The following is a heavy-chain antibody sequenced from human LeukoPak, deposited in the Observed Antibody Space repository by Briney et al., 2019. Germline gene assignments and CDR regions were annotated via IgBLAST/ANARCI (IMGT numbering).Heavy chain of an antibody. CDR1: GESFNGHY. Sequence: PSETLSLTCAVYGESFNGHYWTWIRQPPGKGLEWIGEINHSGSTNYNPSLKSRVTISIDTSRNQFSLKLSSLTAADTAVYYCARGRPSGFVGYWGQGTLVTVSS. D-gene: IGHD3-22*01. V-gene: IGHV4-34*01. J-gene: IGHJ4*02. CDR3: ARGRPSGFVGY. CDR2: INHSGST.